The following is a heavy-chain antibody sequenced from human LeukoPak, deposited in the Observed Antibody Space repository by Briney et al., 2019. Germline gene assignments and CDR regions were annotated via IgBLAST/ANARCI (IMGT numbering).Heavy chain of an antibody. D-gene: IGHD1-26*01. Sequence: GGSLRLSCGASGFTFSNSWMSWVRQVPGKGLEWVANIKQDGSEKYYVDSVKGRFTISRDDAKNSLYLEMNSLRAEDAGVYYCARDKIVGATALDYWGQGTLVTVSS. CDR3: ARDKIVGATALDY. V-gene: IGHV3-7*01. CDR1: GFTFSNSW. J-gene: IGHJ4*02. CDR2: IKQDGSEK.